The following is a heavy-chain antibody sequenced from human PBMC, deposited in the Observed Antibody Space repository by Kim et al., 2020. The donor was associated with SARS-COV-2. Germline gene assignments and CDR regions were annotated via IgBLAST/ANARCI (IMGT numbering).Heavy chain of an antibody. J-gene: IGHJ3*02. CDR2: INPNSGGT. Sequence: ASVKVSCKASGYTFTGYYMHWVRQAPGQGLEWMGRINPNSGGTNYAQKFQGRVTMTRDTSISTAYMELSRLRSDDTAVYYCAHIVATKDAFDIWGQGTMVTVSS. V-gene: IGHV1-2*06. CDR3: AHIVATKDAFDI. D-gene: IGHD5-12*01. CDR1: GYTFTGYY.